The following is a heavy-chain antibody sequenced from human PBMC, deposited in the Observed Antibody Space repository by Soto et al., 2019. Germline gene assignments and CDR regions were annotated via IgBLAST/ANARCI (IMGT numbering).Heavy chain of an antibody. J-gene: IGHJ5*02. CDR1: GGTFSSYA. V-gene: IGHV1-69*13. D-gene: IGHD4-17*01. CDR2: IIPIFGTA. CDR3: ARDNFFEADGNSSGWFDP. Sequence: SVKVSCKASGGTFSSYAISWVRQAPGQGLEWMGGIIPIFGTANYAQKFQSRVTITADESTSTAYMELSSLRSEDTAVYYCARDNFFEADGNSSGWFDPWGQGTLVTVSS.